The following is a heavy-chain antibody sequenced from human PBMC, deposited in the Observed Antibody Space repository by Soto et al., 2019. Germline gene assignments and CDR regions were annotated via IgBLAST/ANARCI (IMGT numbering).Heavy chain of an antibody. V-gene: IGHV4-59*12. D-gene: IGHD3-16*01. CDR2: IYYSGAT. Sequence: PSETLSLTCTVSGDSITGSYWSWIRQPPGKTLEWIGYIYYSGATHYTPSLRARATISRDTSKNQFSLRLISVTAVDTALYYCARDKDLQPTVWGFWGQGIQVTVSS. CDR1: GDSITGSY. CDR3: ARDKDLQPTVWGF. J-gene: IGHJ4*02.